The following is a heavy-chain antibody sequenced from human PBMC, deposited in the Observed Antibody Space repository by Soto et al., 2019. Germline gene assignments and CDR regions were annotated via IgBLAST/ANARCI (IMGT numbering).Heavy chain of an antibody. CDR2: IYWDDDK. D-gene: IGHD6-19*01. CDR3: ARKPAEYSSGWHYYYYGMDV. CDR1: GFSLSTSGVG. Sequence: QITLKESGPTLVKPTQTLTLTCTFSGFSLSTSGVGVGWIRQPPGKALEWLALIYWDDDKRYSPSLKSRLTITKDTSKNPVVLTMTNMDPVDTATYYCARKPAEYSSGWHYYYYGMDVWGQGTTVTVSS. J-gene: IGHJ6*02. V-gene: IGHV2-5*02.